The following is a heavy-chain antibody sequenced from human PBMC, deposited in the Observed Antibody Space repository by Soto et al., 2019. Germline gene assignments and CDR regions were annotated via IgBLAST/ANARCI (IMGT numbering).Heavy chain of an antibody. CDR3: AKGYKQLGKGPDAFDI. Sequence: PGGSLRLSCAASGFPFSSYSMRLVRQAPGKGLECVSAISGSGGSTYYADSVKGRFTISRDKSKYTLYLQMNSLRAEDTAVYYCAKGYKQLGKGPDAFDIGGQGTMVTVSS. J-gene: IGHJ3*02. D-gene: IGHD6-6*01. CDR2: ISGSGGST. V-gene: IGHV3-23*01. CDR1: GFPFSSYS.